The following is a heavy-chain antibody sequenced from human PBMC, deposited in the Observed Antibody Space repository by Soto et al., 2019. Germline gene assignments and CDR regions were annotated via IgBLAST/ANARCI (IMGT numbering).Heavy chain of an antibody. J-gene: IGHJ6*02. D-gene: IGHD1-26*01. CDR1: GGSISSHY. CDR2: IYYRGNT. CDR3: ARDGREASGIDV. V-gene: IGHV4-59*11. Sequence: QVQLEESGPGLVKPSETLSLTCTVSGGSISSHYWSWVRQAPGKGLEWIGCIYYRGNTFYNPSLKTRGTISVDTYNNQFSLKLDSVPPADTAVYYCARDGREASGIDVWGQGTAVTVSS.